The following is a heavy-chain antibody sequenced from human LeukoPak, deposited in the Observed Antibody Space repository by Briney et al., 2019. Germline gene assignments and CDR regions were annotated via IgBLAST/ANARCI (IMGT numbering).Heavy chain of an antibody. J-gene: IGHJ4*02. V-gene: IGHV3-30*04. CDR2: ISYDGSNK. CDR1: GFTFSSYA. Sequence: PGRSLRLSCAASGFTFSSYAMHWVRQAPGKGLEWVAVISYDGSNKYYADSVKGRFTISRDNSKNTLYLQVNSLRAEDTAVYYCARTRGATFFDYWGQGTLVTVSS. D-gene: IGHD1-26*01. CDR3: ARTRGATFFDY.